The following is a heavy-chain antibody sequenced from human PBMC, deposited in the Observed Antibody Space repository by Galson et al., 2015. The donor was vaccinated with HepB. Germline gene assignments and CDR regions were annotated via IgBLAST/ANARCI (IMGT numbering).Heavy chain of an antibody. Sequence: SCKASGYTFTSYGIRWVRQAPGQGLELMGWISAYNGNTNYAQNLQGRVTMTTDSSTSTAYMELRSLRSDDTAMYYCARDSAVLRFLEWLLYWGQGTLVTVSS. CDR2: ISAYNGNT. J-gene: IGHJ4*02. V-gene: IGHV1-18*01. CDR3: ARDSAVLRFLEWLLY. D-gene: IGHD3-3*01. CDR1: GYTFTSYG.